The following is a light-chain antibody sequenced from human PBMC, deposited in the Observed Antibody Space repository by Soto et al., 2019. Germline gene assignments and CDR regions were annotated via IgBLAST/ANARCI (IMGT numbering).Light chain of an antibody. CDR2: DNN. J-gene: IGLJ1*01. CDR3: GTWDSSLSAYV. V-gene: IGLV1-51*01. Sequence: QSVLTHPPSVSAAPGQKVTISCSGSSSNIGNNYVSWYQQLPGTAPKLLIYDNNKRPSGIPDRFSGSKSGTSATLGITGLQTGDEADYYCGTWDSSLSAYVFGTGTKVTV. CDR1: SSNIGNNY.